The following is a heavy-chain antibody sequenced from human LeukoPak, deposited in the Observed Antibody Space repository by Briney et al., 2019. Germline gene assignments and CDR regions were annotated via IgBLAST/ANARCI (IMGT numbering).Heavy chain of an antibody. Sequence: SETLSLTCAVSGGSFSGYYWSWIRQPRGKGLEWIGEINHSESTNYNPSLKSRVSISVDTSKNRLSLKLTSVAAADTAVYYCARGLRSVISSGHWFDPWGQGSLVTVSS. CDR1: GGSFSGYY. CDR2: INHSEST. J-gene: IGHJ5*02. D-gene: IGHD2-15*01. V-gene: IGHV4-34*01. CDR3: ARGLRSVISSGHWFDP.